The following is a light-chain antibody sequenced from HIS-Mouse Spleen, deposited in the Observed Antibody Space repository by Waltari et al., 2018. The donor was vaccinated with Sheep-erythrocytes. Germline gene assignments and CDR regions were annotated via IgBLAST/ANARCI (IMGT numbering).Light chain of an antibody. Sequence: QSALTQPRSVSGSPGQSFTISCPVPSSDVGGYNYVPWYQQHPGKAPKLMIYDVRKRPSGVPDRFSGSKSGNTASLTISGLQAEDEADYYCCSYAGSYNHVFATGTKVTVL. CDR3: CSYAGSYNHV. CDR1: SSDVGGYNY. J-gene: IGLJ1*01. CDR2: DVR. V-gene: IGLV2-11*01.